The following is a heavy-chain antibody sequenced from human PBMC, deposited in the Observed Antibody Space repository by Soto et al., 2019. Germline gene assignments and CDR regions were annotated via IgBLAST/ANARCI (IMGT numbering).Heavy chain of an antibody. Sequence: GGSLRLSGAVSGFTPTTYSMNWVSQAPGKGLEWISFINKNGFTIYYADSVKGRFTISRDYAKNSLYLQMDSLRHEDTAVYYCAGGAVTGTSLFDYWGLGTLVTVSS. V-gene: IGHV3-48*02. J-gene: IGHJ4*02. CDR3: AGGAVTGTSLFDY. D-gene: IGHD6-19*01. CDR2: INKNGFTI. CDR1: GFTPTTYS.